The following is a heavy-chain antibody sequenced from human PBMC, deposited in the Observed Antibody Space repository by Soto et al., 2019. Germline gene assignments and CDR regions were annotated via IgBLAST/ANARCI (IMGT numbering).Heavy chain of an antibody. CDR2: ISSRSSYI. V-gene: IGHV3-21*01. J-gene: IGHJ5*02. D-gene: IGHD3-3*01. CDR3: AREDTIFGVVLMGGDP. Sequence: EVQLVESGGGMVKPGGSLRLSCAASGFTFSSYSMNWVRQAPGKGLEWVSCISSRSSYIYYADSVKGRFTISRDNAKKSLYLQMNSLRVEDTAVYYCAREDTIFGVVLMGGDPWGQGTLVTVSS. CDR1: GFTFSSYS.